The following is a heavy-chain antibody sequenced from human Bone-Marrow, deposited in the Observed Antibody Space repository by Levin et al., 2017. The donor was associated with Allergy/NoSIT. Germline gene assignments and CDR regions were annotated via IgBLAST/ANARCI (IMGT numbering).Heavy chain of an antibody. J-gene: IGHJ4*02. V-gene: IGHV3-30*18. CDR1: GFTFSNYG. Sequence: LSLTCAASGFTFSNYGMNWVRQAPGRGLEWVATISSDGSDNVYADSVKGRFTISRDTSKNTLYLQMNSLKTEDTALYYWTKGPPGLKSVSTMAYYFDSWGQGTLVTVSS. CDR3: TKGPPGLKSVSTMAYYFDS. D-gene: IGHD3-10*01. CDR2: ISSDGSDN.